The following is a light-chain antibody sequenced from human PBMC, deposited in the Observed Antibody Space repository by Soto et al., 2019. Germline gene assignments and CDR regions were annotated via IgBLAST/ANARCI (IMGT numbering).Light chain of an antibody. J-gene: IGKJ1*01. CDR3: QQYKDYSWK. Sequence: IQMTQSPSTLSASVGDRVSITCRASQSIGIWLAWYQQKPGKAPRFLIYTASTLESGVPSTFSGSGSGTEFTLTISSLQTDDFATYYCQQYKDYSWKFGQGTNVEVK. CDR2: TAS. CDR1: QSIGIW. V-gene: IGKV1-5*03.